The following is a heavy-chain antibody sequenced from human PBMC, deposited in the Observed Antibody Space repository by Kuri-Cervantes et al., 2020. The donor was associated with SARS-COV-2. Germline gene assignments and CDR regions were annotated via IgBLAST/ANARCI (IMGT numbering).Heavy chain of an antibody. D-gene: IGHD1-26*01. CDR3: ASSSGGSYTRLDY. J-gene: IGHJ4*02. CDR2: INHSGST. CDR1: GGSFSGYY. Sequence: SETLSLTCAVYGGSFSGYYWSWIRQPPGKGLEWIGEINHSGSTNYNPSLKSRVTISVDTSKNQFSLKLSSVTAADTAVYYCASSSGGSYTRLDYWGQGILVTVSS. V-gene: IGHV4-34*01.